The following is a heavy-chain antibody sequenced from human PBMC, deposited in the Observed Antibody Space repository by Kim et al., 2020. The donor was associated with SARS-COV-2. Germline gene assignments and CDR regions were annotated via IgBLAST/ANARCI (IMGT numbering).Heavy chain of an antibody. CDR2: ISSSGSTI. J-gene: IGHJ4*02. CDR1: GFTFSDYY. Sequence: GGSLRLSCAASGFTFSDYYMSWIRQAPGKGLEWVSYISSSGSTIYYADSVKGRFTISRDNAKNSLYLQMNSLRAEDTAVYYCARDTFGYSYRHGQIDYWGQGTLVTVSS. D-gene: IGHD5-18*01. CDR3: ARDTFGYSYRHGQIDY. V-gene: IGHV3-11*01.